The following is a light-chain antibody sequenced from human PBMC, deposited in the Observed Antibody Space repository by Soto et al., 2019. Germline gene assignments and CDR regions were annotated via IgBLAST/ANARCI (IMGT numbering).Light chain of an antibody. J-gene: IGKJ1*01. Sequence: DIQMTHSPSSLSASVGNLVTITCEASQDIATYLNWYQQKPGKAPNLLIYDASNLETGVPSRFSGSGSGTEFTLTISSLQPDDFATYYCQHYNSYSEAFGHGTKVDIK. CDR1: QDIATY. V-gene: IGKV1-33*01. CDR3: QHYNSYSEA. CDR2: DAS.